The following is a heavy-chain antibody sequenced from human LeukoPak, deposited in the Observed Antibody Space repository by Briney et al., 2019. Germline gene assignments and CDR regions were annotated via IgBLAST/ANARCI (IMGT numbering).Heavy chain of an antibody. CDR3: ARGLDYYDSSGYYNAFDI. J-gene: IGHJ3*02. CDR1: GYSISSGYY. V-gene: IGHV4-38-2*02. Sequence: PSETLSLTCTVSGYSISSGYYWGWIRQPPGKGLEWIGSIYHSGSTYYNPSLKSRVTISVDRSKNQFSLRLSSVTAADTAVYYCARGLDYYDSSGYYNAFDIWGQGTMVTVSS. CDR2: IYHSGST. D-gene: IGHD3-22*01.